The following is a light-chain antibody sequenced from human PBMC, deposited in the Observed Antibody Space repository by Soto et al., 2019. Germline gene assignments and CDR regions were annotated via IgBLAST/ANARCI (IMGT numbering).Light chain of an antibody. CDR1: SSNIGAGYD. Sequence: QSVLTQPPSVSGAPGQRVTISCTGSSSNIGAGYDVHWYQQFPGTAPKLLIYGNSNRPSGVPDRFSGSKSGTSASLAITGLQAEDEADYYCQSYDSSLSGVFGSGTKVNAL. CDR3: QSYDSSLSGV. CDR2: GNS. V-gene: IGLV1-40*01. J-gene: IGLJ1*01.